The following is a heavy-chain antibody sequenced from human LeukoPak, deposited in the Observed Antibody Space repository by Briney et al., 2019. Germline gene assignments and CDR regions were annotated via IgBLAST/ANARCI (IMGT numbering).Heavy chain of an antibody. D-gene: IGHD3-10*01. V-gene: IGHV3-20*04. CDR2: INWNGGST. CDR1: GFTFDDYG. Sequence: PGGSLRLSCAASGFTFDDYGMSWVRQAPGKGLEWVSGINWNGGSTGYADSVKGRFTISRDNAKNSLYLQMNSLRAEDTALYYCASLISGSGRLNWYYYYYMDVWGKGTTVTVSS. CDR3: ASLISGSGRLNWYYYYYMDV. J-gene: IGHJ6*03.